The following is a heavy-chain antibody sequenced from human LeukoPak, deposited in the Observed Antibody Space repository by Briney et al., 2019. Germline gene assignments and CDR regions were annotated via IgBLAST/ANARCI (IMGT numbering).Heavy chain of an antibody. CDR2: ISASGTTI. D-gene: IGHD2-8*01. Sequence: SGGSLRLSCAASGFSFSSYEMNCVRQAPGKGLEWVSYISASGTTIYYADSVKGRLTISRDNAEKSLYLQMSSLRAEDTAVYYCARETSAGIGVFAFDIWGQGTMVTVSS. CDR1: GFSFSSYE. V-gene: IGHV3-48*03. J-gene: IGHJ3*02. CDR3: ARETSAGIGVFAFDI.